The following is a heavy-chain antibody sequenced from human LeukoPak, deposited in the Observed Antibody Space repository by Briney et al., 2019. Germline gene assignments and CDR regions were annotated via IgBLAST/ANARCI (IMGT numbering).Heavy chain of an antibody. Sequence: PSETLSLTCTVSGGSISSSSYYWGWVRQPPGKGLEWIGSIYYSGSTYYNPSLKSRVTISVDTSKNQFSLKLSSVTAADTAVYYCAGSRQSMTLNWFDPWGQGTLVTVSS. CDR3: AGSRQSMTLNWFDP. V-gene: IGHV4-39*07. CDR2: IYYSGST. D-gene: IGHD2/OR15-2a*01. J-gene: IGHJ5*02. CDR1: GGSISSSSYY.